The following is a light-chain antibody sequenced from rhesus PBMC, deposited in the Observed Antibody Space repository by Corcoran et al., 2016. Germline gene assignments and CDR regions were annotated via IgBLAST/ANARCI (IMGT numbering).Light chain of an antibody. Sequence: QSVLTQPPSVSKSLGRSVTISCTGTSSDIGGYNSVSWYQQHPVTAPRLLIYDVIKRPSGVSDRFSGSKSGNTASLTISGLQAEDEADYYCGSYRTGSTFIFGAGTRLTVL. CDR3: GSYRTGSTFI. CDR1: SSDIGGYNS. J-gene: IGLJ1*01. CDR2: DVI. V-gene: IGLV2-38*01.